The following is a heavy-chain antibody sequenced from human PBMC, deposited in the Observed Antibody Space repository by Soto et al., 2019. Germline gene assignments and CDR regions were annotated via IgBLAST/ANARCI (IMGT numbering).Heavy chain of an antibody. CDR3: ARVFGFGGMDV. CDR2: IYYSGST. CDR1: GGSISSSSYY. J-gene: IGHJ6*02. V-gene: IGHV4-39*07. D-gene: IGHD3-10*01. Sequence: SETLSLTCTVSGGSISSSSYYWGWIRQPPGKGLEWIGSIYYSGSTYYNPSLKSRVTISVDTSKNQFSLKLSSVTAADTAVYYCARVFGFGGMDVWGQGTKVTVSS.